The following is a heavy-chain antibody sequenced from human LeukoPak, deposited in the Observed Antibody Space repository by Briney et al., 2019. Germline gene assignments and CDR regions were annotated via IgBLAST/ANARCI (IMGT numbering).Heavy chain of an antibody. V-gene: IGHV3-74*01. CDR1: GLTFSSHW. J-gene: IGHJ4*02. CDR2: ITNDGSST. Sequence: GGSLRLSCAASGLTFSSHWMHWVRQAPGKGLVWVSRITNDGSSTTYADSVKGRFTISRDNAKNSLYLQMNSLRAEDTAFYYCAKDNRRHYTSGPNPDSLHWGQGALVTVSS. CDR3: AKDNRRHYTSGPNPDSLH. D-gene: IGHD6-19*01.